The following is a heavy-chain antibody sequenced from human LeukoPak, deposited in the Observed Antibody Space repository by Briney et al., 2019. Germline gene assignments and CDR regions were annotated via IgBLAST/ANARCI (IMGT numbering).Heavy chain of an antibody. J-gene: IGHJ5*02. Sequence: SQTLSLNCAISGDSVSSNSAAWNWIRQSPSRSLEWLGRTYYRSKWYNDYAVSVKSRITINPATSKNQFSLQLNSVTPEDTAVYYCARGGYNWNDVRGWFDPWGQGTLVTVSS. V-gene: IGHV6-1*01. CDR1: GDSVSSNSAA. CDR3: ARGGYNWNDVRGWFDP. D-gene: IGHD1-1*01. CDR2: TYYRSKWYN.